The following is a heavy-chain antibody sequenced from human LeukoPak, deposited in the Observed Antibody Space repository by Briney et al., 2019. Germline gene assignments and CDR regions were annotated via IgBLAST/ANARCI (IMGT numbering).Heavy chain of an antibody. V-gene: IGHV3-9*01. J-gene: IGHJ3*02. CDR3: AKDITNFGSGWYENAFDI. CDR2: ISWNSGSI. CDR1: GFTFDDYA. D-gene: IGHD6-19*01. Sequence: PGGSLRLSCAASGFTFDDYAMHWVRQAPGKGLEWASGISWNSGSIGYADSVKGRFTISRDNAKNSLYLQMNSLRAEDTALYYCAKDITNFGSGWYENAFDIWGQGTMVTVSS.